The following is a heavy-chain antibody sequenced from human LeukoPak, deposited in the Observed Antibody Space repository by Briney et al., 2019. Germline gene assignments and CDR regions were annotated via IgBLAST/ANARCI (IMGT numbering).Heavy chain of an antibody. CDR3: ARIPRLYCGGDCHDAFDI. CDR2: IYYSGST. D-gene: IGHD2-21*02. CDR1: GGSISSYY. V-gene: IGHV4-59*01. Sequence: SETLSLTCSVSGGSISSYYWSWIRQPPGKGLEWIGYIYYSGSTNYNPSLKSRVTISVDTSKNQFSLKLSSVTAADTAVYYCARIPRLYCGGDCHDAFDIWGQGTMVTVSS. J-gene: IGHJ3*02.